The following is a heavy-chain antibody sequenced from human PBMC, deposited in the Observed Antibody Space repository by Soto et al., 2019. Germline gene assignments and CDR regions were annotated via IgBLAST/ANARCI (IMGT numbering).Heavy chain of an antibody. CDR3: ARMRINLVGISGDHDDDY. D-gene: IGHD2-21*01. Sequence: SGPTLVNPTETLTLTCTVSGFSLSNARMGVSWIRQPPGKALEWLAHIFSNDEKSYSTSLKSRLTISKDTSKSQVVLTMTNMLSLQTATYCCARMRINLVGISGDHDDDYWGQGTLVTVSS. J-gene: IGHJ4*02. V-gene: IGHV2-26*01. CDR1: GFSLSNARMG. CDR2: IFSNDEK.